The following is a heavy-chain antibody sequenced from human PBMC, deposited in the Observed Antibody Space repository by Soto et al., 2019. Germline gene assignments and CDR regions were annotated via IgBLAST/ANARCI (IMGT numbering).Heavy chain of an antibody. D-gene: IGHD3-22*01. CDR1: GFTVSSNY. CDR2: IYSGGST. J-gene: IGHJ4*02. CDR3: ARASTLIVAPSH. Sequence: EVQLVETGGGLIQPGGSLRLSCAASGFTVSSNYMSWVGQAPGKGLEWVSVIYSGGSTYYADSVKGRFTISRDNSKNTLYLQMNSLRAEDTAVYYCARASTLIVAPSHCGQGTLVTVSS. V-gene: IGHV3-53*02.